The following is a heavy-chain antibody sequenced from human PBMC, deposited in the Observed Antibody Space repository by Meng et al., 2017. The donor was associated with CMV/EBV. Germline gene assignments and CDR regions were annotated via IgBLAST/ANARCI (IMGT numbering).Heavy chain of an antibody. D-gene: IGHD2-2*01. V-gene: IGHV4-34*01. Sequence: GGSFGGYYWSWIRQPPGKGLEWIGEINHSGSTNYNPSLKSRVTISVDTSKNQFSLKLSSVTAADTAVYYCARRVGRVVPAAIHWFDPWGQGTLVTVSS. CDR2: INHSGST. CDR1: GGSFGGYY. J-gene: IGHJ5*02. CDR3: ARRVGRVVPAAIHWFDP.